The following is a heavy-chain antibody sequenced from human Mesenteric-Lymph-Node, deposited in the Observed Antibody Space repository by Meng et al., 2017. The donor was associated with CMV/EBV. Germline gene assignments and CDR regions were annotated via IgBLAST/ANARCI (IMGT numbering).Heavy chain of an antibody. CDR3: ATDTRGYFDY. J-gene: IGHJ4*02. CDR2: INSDGSST. CDR1: GFTFSSYW. V-gene: IGHV3-74*01. D-gene: IGHD3-10*01. Sequence: GGSLRLSCAASGFTFSSYWMHWVRQAPGKGLVWVSRINSDGSSTSYADSVKGRFTISSDNAKNTLYLQMNSLRAEDTAVYFCATDTRGYFDYWGQGTGTLVTVSS.